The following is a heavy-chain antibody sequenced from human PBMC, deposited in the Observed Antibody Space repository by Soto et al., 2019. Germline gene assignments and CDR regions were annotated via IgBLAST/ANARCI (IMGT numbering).Heavy chain of an antibody. J-gene: IGHJ6*02. CDR1: GFTFSSYW. CDR2: IKQDGSEK. D-gene: IGHD3-3*01. CDR3: ANGFHYYDFWSGYRGSDYYDMDV. Sequence: PGGSLRLSCAASGFTFSSYWMSWVRQAPGKGLEWVANIKQDGSEKYYVDSVKGRFTISRDNAKNSLYLQMNSLRAEDTAVYYCANGFHYYDFWSGYRGSDYYDMDVWGQGTTVTVSS. V-gene: IGHV3-7*01.